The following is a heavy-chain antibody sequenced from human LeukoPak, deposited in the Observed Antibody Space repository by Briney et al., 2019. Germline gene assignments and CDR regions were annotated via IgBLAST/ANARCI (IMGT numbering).Heavy chain of an antibody. V-gene: IGHV3-23*01. D-gene: IGHD2-2*01. CDR1: GFIFSNFA. CDR3: AKDHPPYCSGTSCYPFDY. Sequence: GGSLKLSCAASGFIFSNFAMSWVRQAPGKGLEWVSGIRTSGQSTYYADSVKGRFTISRDDSKNTLYLQMNSLRAEDTAVYYCAKDHPPYCSGTSCYPFDYWGQGTLVTVSS. CDR2: IRTSGQST. J-gene: IGHJ4*02.